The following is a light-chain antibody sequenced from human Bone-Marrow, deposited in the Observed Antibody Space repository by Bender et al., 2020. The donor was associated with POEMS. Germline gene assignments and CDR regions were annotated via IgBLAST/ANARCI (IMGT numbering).Light chain of an antibody. CDR1: SSNIGAHA. CDR2: SSH. J-gene: IGLJ3*02. CDR3: AVWDDSLNGWV. Sequence: QSVLTQPPSASGTPGQRVTIPCSGGSSNIGAHAVNWYQHLPGTAPKLRIYSSHRRPSEVPDRFSGSRSGTSASLAISGLQSEDGADYCCAVWDDSLNGWVFGGATKLTVL. V-gene: IGLV1-44*01.